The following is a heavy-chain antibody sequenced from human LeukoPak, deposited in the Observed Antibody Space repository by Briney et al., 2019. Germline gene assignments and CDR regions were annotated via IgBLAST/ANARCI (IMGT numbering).Heavy chain of an antibody. V-gene: IGHV4-30-2*01. J-gene: IGHJ4*02. CDR2: IYHSGST. CDR1: GGSISSGGYY. Sequence: SETLSLTCTVSGGSISSGGYYWSWIRQPPGKGLEWIGYIYHSGSTYYNPSLKSRVTISVDRSKNQFSLKLSSVTAADTAVYYCATVVDGYFDYWGQGTLVTVSS. D-gene: IGHD2-21*02. CDR3: ATVVDGYFDY.